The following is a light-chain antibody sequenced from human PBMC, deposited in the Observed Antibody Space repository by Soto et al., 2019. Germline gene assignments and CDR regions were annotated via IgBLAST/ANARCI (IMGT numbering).Light chain of an antibody. CDR1: SSNIGSKS. J-gene: IGLJ2*01. CDR3: AAWDDSLNVLV. Sequence: QSVLTQPPSVSGTPGQRVNMSCSGSSSNIGSKSVSWYQHPPQTAPKLLIYSNNQRPSGVPGRFSGSKSGTSASLAISGLQSDDETQYYCAAWDDSLNVLVFGGGTQLTVL. V-gene: IGLV1-44*01. CDR2: SNN.